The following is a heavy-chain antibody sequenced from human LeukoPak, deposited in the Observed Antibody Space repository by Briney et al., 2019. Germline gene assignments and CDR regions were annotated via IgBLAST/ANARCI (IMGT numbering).Heavy chain of an antibody. D-gene: IGHD3-9*01. Sequence: ASVKVSCKASGYTFTSYGISWVRQAPGQGLEWMGWISAYNGNTNYAQKLQGRVTMTTDTSTSTAYMELRSLRSDDTAVYYCARAFTHYDILTGYRIGSSDYWGQGTLVTVSS. CDR2: ISAYNGNT. CDR3: ARAFTHYDILTGYRIGSSDY. J-gene: IGHJ4*02. CDR1: GYTFTSYG. V-gene: IGHV1-18*01.